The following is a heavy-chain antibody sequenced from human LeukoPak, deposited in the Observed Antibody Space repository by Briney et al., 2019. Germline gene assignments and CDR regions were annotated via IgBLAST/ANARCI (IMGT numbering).Heavy chain of an antibody. J-gene: IGHJ4*02. Sequence: HGESLKISCKGSGYIFTSYWISWVRQMPGKGLEWMGRINPSNYYTNYNPSFQGHVTFSVDKSIATAYLQWPTLKASDTAMYYCARGGWLDDYWGQGTLVTVSS. D-gene: IGHD6-19*01. V-gene: IGHV5-10-1*01. CDR2: INPSNYYT. CDR3: ARGGWLDDY. CDR1: GYIFTSYW.